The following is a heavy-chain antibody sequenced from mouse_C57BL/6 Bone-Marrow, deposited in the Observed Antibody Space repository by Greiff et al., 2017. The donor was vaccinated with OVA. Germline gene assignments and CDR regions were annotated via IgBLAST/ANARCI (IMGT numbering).Heavy chain of an antibody. CDR2: IYPGGGYT. D-gene: IGHD1-1*01. CDR3: AREGDYYGSSYVGWFAY. CDR1: GYTFTNYW. J-gene: IGHJ3*01. Sequence: QVQLQQSGAELVRPGPSVKMSCKASGYTFTNYWIGWAKQRPGHGLEWIGDIYPGGGYTNYNEKFKGKATLTADKSSSTAYMQFSSLTSEDSAIYYCAREGDYYGSSYVGWFAYWGQGTLVTVSA. V-gene: IGHV1-63*01.